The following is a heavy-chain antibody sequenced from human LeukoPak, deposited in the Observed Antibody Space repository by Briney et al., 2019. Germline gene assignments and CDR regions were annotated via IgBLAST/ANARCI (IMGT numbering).Heavy chain of an antibody. D-gene: IGHD3-22*01. J-gene: IGHJ4*02. Sequence: SETLSLTCAVYGGSFSGYYWSWIRQPPGRGLEWIGEINHSGSTNYNPSLKSRVTISVDTSKNQFSLKLSSVTAADTAVYYCARHRIAYYYDSSGYYDYWGQGTLVTVSS. CDR3: ARHRIAYYYDSSGYYDY. CDR2: INHSGST. CDR1: GGSFSGYY. V-gene: IGHV4-34*01.